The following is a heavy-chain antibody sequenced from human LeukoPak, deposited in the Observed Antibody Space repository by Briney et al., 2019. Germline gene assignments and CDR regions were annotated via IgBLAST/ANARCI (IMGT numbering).Heavy chain of an antibody. Sequence: SETLSLTCTVSGGSISNYYWNWIRQPPGKGLEWIGYIYYTGNTNYNPSLKSRVTISVDTSKSQFSLKLSSVTAADTAVYYCARDRLQLQSWGQGTLVTVSS. D-gene: IGHD1-1*01. CDR2: IYYTGNT. J-gene: IGHJ5*02. V-gene: IGHV4-59*01. CDR3: ARDRLQLQS. CDR1: GGSISNYY.